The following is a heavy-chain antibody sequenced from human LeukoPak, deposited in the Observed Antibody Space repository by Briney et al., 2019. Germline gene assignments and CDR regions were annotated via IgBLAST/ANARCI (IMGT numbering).Heavy chain of an antibody. Sequence: GGSLRLSCAASGFTFSTYGMHWVRQAPGKGLEWVAVIWYDGTNEYYGDSVKGRFTISRDNSKNTLYLQMNSLRAEDTAVYYCAWSVVVPAALTWGQGTLVTVSS. D-gene: IGHD2-2*01. CDR1: GFTFSTYG. J-gene: IGHJ4*02. CDR3: AWSVVVPAALT. CDR2: IWYDGTNE. V-gene: IGHV3-33*01.